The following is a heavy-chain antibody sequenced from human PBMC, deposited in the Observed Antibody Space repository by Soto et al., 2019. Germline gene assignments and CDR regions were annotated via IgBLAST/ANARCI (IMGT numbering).Heavy chain of an antibody. Sequence: QVQLVQSGAEVKKPGASVKVSCKASGYTYTSYGVSWVRQAPGKGLEWMGWISAYNGNTNYAQKLQGRVTMTTDTSTSTSYMELRSLRSDDTVVYYCALSIVAAATLDDCGQGFLVTVSS. CDR1: GYTYTSYG. D-gene: IGHD6-13*01. CDR2: ISAYNGNT. J-gene: IGHJ4*02. V-gene: IGHV1-18*01. CDR3: ALSIVAAATLDD.